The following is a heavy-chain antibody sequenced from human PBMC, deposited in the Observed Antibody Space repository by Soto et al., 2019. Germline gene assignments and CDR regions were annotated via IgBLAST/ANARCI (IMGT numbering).Heavy chain of an antibody. J-gene: IGHJ4*02. V-gene: IGHV4-34*01. CDR1: GGSVGGYY. D-gene: IGHD4-17*01. CDR3: ARGEVTTGVF. Sequence: PSETLSLTCTVPGGSVGGYYWSWVRQPPGKGLEWIGEINHSGSITYAPSLKSRVTMSVDTSKNQFSLRLNSVTAADTAVYYCARGEVTTGVFWGQGTQVTVSS. CDR2: INHSGSI.